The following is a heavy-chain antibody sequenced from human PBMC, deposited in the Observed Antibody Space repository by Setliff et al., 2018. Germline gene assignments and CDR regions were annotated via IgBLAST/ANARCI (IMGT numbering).Heavy chain of an antibody. Sequence: GGSLRLSCAASGFTFSFYSMNWVRQAPGKGLEWISYITSSGTTTFYTDSVKGRFAISRDNSRNSLYLQMNSLRVEDTAVYYCAKHVLSSGWPNDAFDFWGQGTMVTVSS. V-gene: IGHV3-48*04. CDR1: GFTFSFYS. CDR3: AKHVLSSGWPNDAFDF. J-gene: IGHJ3*01. CDR2: ITSSGTTT. D-gene: IGHD6-25*01.